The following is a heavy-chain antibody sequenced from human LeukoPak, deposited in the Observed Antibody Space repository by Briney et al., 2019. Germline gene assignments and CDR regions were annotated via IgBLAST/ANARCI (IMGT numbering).Heavy chain of an antibody. CDR1: GYTFTSYG. D-gene: IGHD6-19*01. V-gene: IGHV1-18*01. CDR2: ISAYNGNT. Sequence: ASVKVSCKASGYTFTSYGISWVRQAPGQGLEWMGWISAYNGNTNYAQKLQGRVTMTTDTSTSTAYMELRSLRSDDTAVYYRARDPGGWYYSDYYFDYWGQGTLVTVSS. J-gene: IGHJ4*02. CDR3: ARDPGGWYYSDYYFDY.